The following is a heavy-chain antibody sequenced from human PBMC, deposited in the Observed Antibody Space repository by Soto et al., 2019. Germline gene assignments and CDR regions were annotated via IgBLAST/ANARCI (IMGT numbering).Heavy chain of an antibody. CDR3: ARAPSYCSSTSCYEDY. CDR2: IIHILGIA. Sequence: QVQLVQSGAEVKKPGSSVKVSCKASGGTFSSYTISWVRQAPGQGLEWMGRIIHILGIANYAQKFQGRVTITADKSTSTAYMELSSLRSEDTAVYYCARAPSYCSSTSCYEDYWGQGTLVTVSS. D-gene: IGHD2-2*01. J-gene: IGHJ4*02. CDR1: GGTFSSYT. V-gene: IGHV1-69*02.